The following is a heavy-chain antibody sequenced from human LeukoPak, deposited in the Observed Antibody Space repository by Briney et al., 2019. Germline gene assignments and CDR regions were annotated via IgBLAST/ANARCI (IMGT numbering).Heavy chain of an antibody. CDR3: EYTAAATSRPPCY. CDR1: GGTFSSYA. D-gene: IGHD6-13*01. CDR2: IIPIFGTA. J-gene: IGHJ4*02. Sequence: SVKVSCKAPGGTFSSYAISWVRQAPGQGLEWMGGIIPIFGTANYAQKFQGRVTITADESTSTAYMELSSLRSEDTAVYYCEYTAAATSRPPCYWGQGTLVTVSS. V-gene: IGHV1-69*13.